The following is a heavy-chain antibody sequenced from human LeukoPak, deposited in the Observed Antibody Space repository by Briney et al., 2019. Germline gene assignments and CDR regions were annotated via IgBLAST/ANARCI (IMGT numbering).Heavy chain of an antibody. CDR2: IYSGSSST. J-gene: IGHJ4*02. Sequence: PGGSLRLSCAASGFSVSSTYMSWVRQAPGKGLEWVSVIYSGSSSTYYADSVKGRFTISRDNSKNTLYLQMNSLRAEDTAVYYCARGPSGYHNTGGQGTLVTVSS. CDR1: GFSVSSTY. CDR3: ARGPSGYHNT. V-gene: IGHV3-66*01. D-gene: IGHD5-12*01.